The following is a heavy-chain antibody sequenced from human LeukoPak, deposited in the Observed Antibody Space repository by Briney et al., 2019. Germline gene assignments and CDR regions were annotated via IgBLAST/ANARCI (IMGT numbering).Heavy chain of an antibody. CDR1: GFTVSSNY. J-gene: IGHJ4*02. CDR2: IYSGGST. D-gene: IGHD6-19*01. CDR3: ARVISGWSYYFDY. Sequence: GGSLRLSCAASGFTVSSNYMSWVRQAPGEGLEWVSVIYSGGSTYYADSVKGRFTISRDNSKNTLYLQMNSLRAEDTAVYYCARVISGWSYYFDYWGQGTLVTVSS. V-gene: IGHV3-66*01.